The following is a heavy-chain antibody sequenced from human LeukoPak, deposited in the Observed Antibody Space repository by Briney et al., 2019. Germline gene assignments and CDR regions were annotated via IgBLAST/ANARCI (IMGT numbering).Heavy chain of an antibody. CDR1: GYRFTSHW. J-gene: IGHJ4*02. CDR3: ARQAYCGGDCSANFDY. Sequence: GESLKISCKGSGYRFTSHWIGWVRQMPGKGLEWMGIISPGDSDARYSPSFQGQVTISAGKSINTAYLQWSSLKASDTAMYYCARQAYCGGDCSANFDYWGQGTLVTVSS. V-gene: IGHV5-51*01. CDR2: ISPGDSDA. D-gene: IGHD2-21*02.